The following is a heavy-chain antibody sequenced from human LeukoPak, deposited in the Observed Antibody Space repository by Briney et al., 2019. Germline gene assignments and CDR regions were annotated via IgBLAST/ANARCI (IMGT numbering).Heavy chain of an antibody. CDR1: GGSISSTSYY. Sequence: SETLSLTCTVSGGSISSTSYYWGWIRQPPGKGLEWIGSIYYSGRTYYNPSLKSRVTISVDTPKNQFSLKLSSVTAADTAVYYCAKHGGYDSSGYWFDPWGQGTLVTVSS. CDR2: IYYSGRT. D-gene: IGHD3-22*01. CDR3: AKHGGYDSSGYWFDP. V-gene: IGHV4-39*01. J-gene: IGHJ5*02.